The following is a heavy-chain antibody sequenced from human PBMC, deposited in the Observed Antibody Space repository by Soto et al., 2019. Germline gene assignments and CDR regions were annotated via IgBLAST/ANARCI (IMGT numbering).Heavy chain of an antibody. CDR3: ARDAYGGTYNSYLHY. D-gene: IGHD1-26*01. CDR2: IKQDGSEK. Sequence: EVQLVESGGDLVQPGGSLRLSCAASGFTFSSYWMSWVRQAPGEGLKWVANIKQDGSEKYYVDSVKGRFTISRDNAKNSLYLQMKSLRAEDTAVYYCARDAYGGTYNSYLHYWGQGSLVTVSS. J-gene: IGHJ4*02. V-gene: IGHV3-7*01. CDR1: GFTFSSYW.